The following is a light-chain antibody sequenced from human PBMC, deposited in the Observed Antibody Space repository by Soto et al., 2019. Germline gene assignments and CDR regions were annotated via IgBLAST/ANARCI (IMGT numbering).Light chain of an antibody. CDR3: CSYAGSHWV. Sequence: QSALTQPRSVSGSPGQSVTISCTGTSSDVGGYNYVSWYQQHPDKAPKLMIYTVTTRPSGIPDRFSGSKSGNTASLTISGLQAEDEADYYCCSYAGSHWVFGTGTKVTVL. CDR2: TVT. J-gene: IGLJ1*01. V-gene: IGLV2-11*01. CDR1: SSDVGGYNY.